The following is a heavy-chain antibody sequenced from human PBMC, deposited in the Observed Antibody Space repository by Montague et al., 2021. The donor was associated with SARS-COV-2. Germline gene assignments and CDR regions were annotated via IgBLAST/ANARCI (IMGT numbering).Heavy chain of an antibody. CDR1: GFNFWTYG. J-gene: IGHJ6*02. CDR3: ARDGSLVRGGYFNYDMDV. V-gene: IGHV3-33*01. D-gene: IGHD3-10*01. CDR2: IWYDGSNK. Sequence: SLRLSCAASGFNFWTYGMHWVRQAPGKGLEWVAVIWYDGSNKDYADSVKGRFTISRDNFQNTLYLLMNNLRAEDTAVYYCARDGSLVRGGYFNYDMDVWGQGTTVTVS.